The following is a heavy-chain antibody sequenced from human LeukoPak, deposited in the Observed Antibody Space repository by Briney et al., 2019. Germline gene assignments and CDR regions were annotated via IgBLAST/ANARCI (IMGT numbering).Heavy chain of an antibody. CDR3: AKSHITMVVIPN. V-gene: IGHV3-30-3*02. Sequence: QPGGSLRLSCAASGFTFSSYAMLWVRQAPGKGLEWVAVISYDGSNKYYADSVKGRFTISRDNSKNTLYLQMNSLRAEDTAVYYCAKSHITMVVIPNWGQGTLVTVSS. CDR2: ISYDGSNK. D-gene: IGHD3-22*01. J-gene: IGHJ4*02. CDR1: GFTFSSYA.